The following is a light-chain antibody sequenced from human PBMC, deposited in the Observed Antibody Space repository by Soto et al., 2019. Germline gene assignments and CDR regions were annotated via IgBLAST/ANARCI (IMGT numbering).Light chain of an antibody. CDR1: QSVSSNY. Sequence: EIVLTQSPGTLSLPPGEKATLSCRASQSVSSNYLAWYQFKVGQAPRLLIYGASNRPTGIPDRFSGSGSGTDFTLTISRLEPEDSAVYFCQQYGGSPIFTFGPGTKLDIK. J-gene: IGKJ3*01. V-gene: IGKV3-20*01. CDR3: QQYGGSPIFT. CDR2: GAS.